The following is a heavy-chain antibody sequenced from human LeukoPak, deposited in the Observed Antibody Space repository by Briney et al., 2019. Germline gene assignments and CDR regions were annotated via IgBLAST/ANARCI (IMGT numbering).Heavy chain of an antibody. CDR2: VLSRGST. CDR1: GDSVSSSSHY. D-gene: IGHD3-10*01. Sequence: SETLSLTCTVSGDSVSSSSHYWGWIRQSPGKGLEWIGSVLSRGSTHNSPSLESRVTISVDTSKNQFSLKLSSVTAADTAVYYCARSWFGEFPYDYWGQGTLVTVSS. CDR3: ARSWFGEFPYDY. J-gene: IGHJ4*02. V-gene: IGHV4-39*07.